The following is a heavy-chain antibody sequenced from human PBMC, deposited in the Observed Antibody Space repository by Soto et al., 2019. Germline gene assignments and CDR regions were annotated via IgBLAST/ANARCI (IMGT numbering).Heavy chain of an antibody. CDR2: INAGNGNT. J-gene: IGHJ6*03. V-gene: IGHV1-3*01. Sequence: QVQLVQSGAEGKKPGASVKVSCKASGYTFTSYAMHWVRQAPGQRLEWMGWINAGNGNTKYSQMFQGRVTITRDTSASTAYMELSSLRSEDTAVYYCARDSTGYSSSWLYYYYYFMDVWGKGTTVTVSS. CDR1: GYTFTSYA. CDR3: ARDSTGYSSSWLYYYYYFMDV. D-gene: IGHD6-13*01.